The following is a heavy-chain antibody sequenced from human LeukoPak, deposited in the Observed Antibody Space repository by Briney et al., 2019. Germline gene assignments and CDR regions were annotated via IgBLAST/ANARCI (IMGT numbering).Heavy chain of an antibody. CDR2: INHSGST. Sequence: PSETLSLTCAVYGGSFRDYYWTWIRQPPGKGLEWIGEINHSGSTNYNPSLKSQVTISVDTSKNQFSLNVSSVTAADTAVYYCARGGRVSWFDPWGQGTLVTASP. J-gene: IGHJ5*02. D-gene: IGHD3-16*01. CDR1: GGSFRDYY. V-gene: IGHV4-34*01. CDR3: ARGGRVSWFDP.